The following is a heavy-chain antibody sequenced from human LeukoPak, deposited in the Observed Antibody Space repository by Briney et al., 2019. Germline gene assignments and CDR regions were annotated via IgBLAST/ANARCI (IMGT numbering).Heavy chain of an antibody. V-gene: IGHV3-23*01. Sequence: GGSLRLSCAASGFTFSSYAMSWVRQAPGKGLEWVSAISGSGGSTYYADSVKGRFTISRDNSKNTLYLQMNSLRAEDTAVYYCAKDPYDFWSGYYRPGGLDVWGRGTTVTVSS. CDR3: AKDPYDFWSGYYRPGGLDV. D-gene: IGHD3-3*01. J-gene: IGHJ6*02. CDR1: GFTFSSYA. CDR2: ISGSGGST.